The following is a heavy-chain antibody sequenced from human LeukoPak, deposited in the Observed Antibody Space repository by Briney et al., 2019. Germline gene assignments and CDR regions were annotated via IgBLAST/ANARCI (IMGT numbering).Heavy chain of an antibody. D-gene: IGHD3-3*01. CDR3: ARGGFGGPNWFDP. J-gene: IGHJ5*02. V-gene: IGHV4-4*02. CDR2: IYHSGSA. Sequence: SETLSLTCAVSGGSISSSNWWSWVRQPPGKGLEWIGEIYHSGSANYNPSLKSRVTISVDKSKNQFSLKLSSVTAADTAVYYCARGGFGGPNWFDPWGQGTLVTVSS. CDR1: GGSISSSNW.